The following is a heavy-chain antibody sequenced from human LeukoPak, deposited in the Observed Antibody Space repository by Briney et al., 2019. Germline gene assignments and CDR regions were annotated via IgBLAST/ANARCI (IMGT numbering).Heavy chain of an antibody. CDR2: INHSGSI. V-gene: IGHV4-34*01. CDR3: ARYYYGSGSYYYFDS. J-gene: IGHJ4*02. CDR1: GGSFSGYY. Sequence: SETLSLTCAVYGGSFSGYYWNWIRQPPGKGLEWIGEINHSGSIDYNPSLKSRVTISVDTSKKQFSLKLSSVTAADTAVYYCARYYYGSGSYYYFDSWGQGTLVTVSS. D-gene: IGHD3-10*01.